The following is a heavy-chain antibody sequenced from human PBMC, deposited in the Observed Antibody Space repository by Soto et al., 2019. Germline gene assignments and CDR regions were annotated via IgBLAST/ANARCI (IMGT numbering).Heavy chain of an antibody. D-gene: IGHD2-2*01. V-gene: IGHV1-18*01. CDR2: ISGYNGNT. CDR1: GYIFANYG. CDR3: ARDEVPAANWLDR. J-gene: IGHJ5*02. Sequence: QAQLVQSGAEVKEPGASVKVSCKASGYIFANYGITWVRQAPGQGLEWMGWISGYNGNTKYAQNLQGRVTMTSDTSTTTAYMELSNLRSDHSAVYYCARDEVPAANWLDRWGQGTLVTVSS.